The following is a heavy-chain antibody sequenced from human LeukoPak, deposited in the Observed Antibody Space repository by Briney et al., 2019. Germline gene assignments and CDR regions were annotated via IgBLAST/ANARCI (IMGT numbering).Heavy chain of an antibody. J-gene: IGHJ4*02. D-gene: IGHD3-9*01. V-gene: IGHV3-23*01. CDR1: GFTFRNYA. CDR2: ISGRDDST. Sequence: GASLRLSCAASGFTFRNYAMTWVRQAPGKGLQWVSAISGRDDSTYYADSVKGRFTISRDISKSTLYLQMNNLRADDTAVYYCAKWGDYDVLTGYYDSDYWGQGTLVTVSS. CDR3: AKWGDYDVLTGYYDSDY.